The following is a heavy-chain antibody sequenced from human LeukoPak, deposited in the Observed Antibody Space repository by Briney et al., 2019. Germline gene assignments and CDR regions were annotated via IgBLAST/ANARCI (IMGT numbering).Heavy chain of an antibody. CDR1: GFTFSSYA. CDR2: IIGSGGSA. Sequence: GGSLRLSCAASGFTFSSYAMNWVRQAPGKGLEWVSTIIGSGGSAYYADSVKGRFTISRDNSKNTLYLQMNSLRAEDTAVCYCAKEASSTWYYFDYWGQGTLVTVSS. V-gene: IGHV3-23*01. CDR3: AKEASSTWYYFDY. J-gene: IGHJ4*02. D-gene: IGHD6-13*01.